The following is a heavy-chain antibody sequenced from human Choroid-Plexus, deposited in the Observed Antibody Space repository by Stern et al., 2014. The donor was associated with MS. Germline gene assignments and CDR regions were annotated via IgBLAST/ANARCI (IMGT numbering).Heavy chain of an antibody. J-gene: IGHJ5*02. V-gene: IGHV3-30*18. CDR3: AKDRQYLTYFFDH. CDR2: VSYDGSNK. Sequence: VQLVESGGGVVQPGRPLRLSCVASGFTLGSCAMPWVRQAPGKGLGGVAGVSYDGSNKYYADSVKGRFTISRDNSQNTLYMQMSSLRPEDTAVYYCAKDRQYLTYFFDHWGQGSLVTVSS. CDR1: GFTLGSCA. D-gene: IGHD2/OR15-2a*01.